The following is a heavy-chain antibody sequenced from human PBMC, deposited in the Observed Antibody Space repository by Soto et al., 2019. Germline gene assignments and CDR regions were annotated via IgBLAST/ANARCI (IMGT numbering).Heavy chain of an antibody. CDR2: IYCSGST. V-gene: IGHV4-39*01. D-gene: IGHD4-17*01. Sequence: QLQLQESGPGLVKPSETLSLTCTVSGGSVSSSSSYWGWIRQPPGKGLEWIGYIYCSGSTNYNPSHRSLATIAVNTSKNQFSLMLNSATAADTAVYYCARKPRGVATVTSVIDWFDPWGQGALVTVAS. J-gene: IGHJ5*02. CDR3: ARKPRGVATVTSVIDWFDP. CDR1: GGSVSSSSSY.